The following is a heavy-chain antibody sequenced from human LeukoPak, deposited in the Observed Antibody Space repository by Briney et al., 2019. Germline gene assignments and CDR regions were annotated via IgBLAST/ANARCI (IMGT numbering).Heavy chain of an antibody. V-gene: IGHV4-59*01. J-gene: IGHJ4*02. CDR1: GGSISGYY. CDR3: ARVSSGTLLDY. Sequence: PSETLSLTCTVSGGSISGYYWTWIRQPPGRGLEWIGYIYYSGSTNYNPSLKSRVTISVDTSKNQFSLKLTSVTAADTAVCYCARVSSGTLLDYWGQGTLVTVSS. CDR2: IYYSGST.